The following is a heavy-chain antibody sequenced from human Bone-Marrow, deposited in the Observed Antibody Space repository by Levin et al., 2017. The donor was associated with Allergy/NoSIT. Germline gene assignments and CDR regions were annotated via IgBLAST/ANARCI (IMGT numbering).Heavy chain of an antibody. J-gene: IGHJ4*02. D-gene: IGHD6-19*01. CDR3: ARSSEQWLVLYYFDY. Sequence: GESLKISCAASGFTFSSYGMHWVRQAPGKGLEWVAVIWYDGSNKYYADSVKGRFTISRDNSKNTLYLQMNSLRAEDTAVYYCARSSEQWLVLYYFDYWGQGTLVTVSS. V-gene: IGHV3-33*01. CDR2: IWYDGSNK. CDR1: GFTFSSYG.